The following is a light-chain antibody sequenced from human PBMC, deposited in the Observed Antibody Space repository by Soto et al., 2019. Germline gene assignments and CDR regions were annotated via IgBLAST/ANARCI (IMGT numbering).Light chain of an antibody. Sequence: DIQMTQSPSTLSASVGDRVTITCRASQSISSWLAWYQHKPGKAPKLLIYKASSLESGVTSRFSGSGSGTVFNLTIRTLQPEDFASYYCLKYNSHSWTCGQGTKVEIK. CDR2: KAS. V-gene: IGKV1-5*03. J-gene: IGKJ1*01. CDR1: QSISSW. CDR3: LKYNSHSWT.